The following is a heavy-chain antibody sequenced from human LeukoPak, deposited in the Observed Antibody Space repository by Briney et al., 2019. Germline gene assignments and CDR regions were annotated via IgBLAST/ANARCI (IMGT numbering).Heavy chain of an antibody. Sequence: SETLSLTCAVSGGSISSSNWWSWVHQPPGKGLEWIGEIYHSGSTNYNPSLKSRVTISVDKSKNQFSLKLSSVTAADTAVYYCARLALGGYDSDGYYYYMDVWGKGTTVTVSS. V-gene: IGHV4-4*02. J-gene: IGHJ6*03. CDR2: IYHSGST. CDR1: GGSISSSNW. D-gene: IGHD5-12*01. CDR3: ARLALGGYDSDGYYYYMDV.